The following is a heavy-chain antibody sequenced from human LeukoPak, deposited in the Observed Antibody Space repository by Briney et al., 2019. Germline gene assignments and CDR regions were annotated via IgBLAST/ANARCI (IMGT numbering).Heavy chain of an antibody. V-gene: IGHV3-30-3*01. CDR2: ISYDGSNK. CDR3: ARDPRCSSTSCYTSWFDP. J-gene: IGHJ5*02. Sequence: PGGSLRLSCAASGFIFSSYAMHWVRQAPGKGLEWVAVISYDGSNKYYADSVKGRFTISRDNSKNTLYLQMNSLRAEDTAVYYCARDPRCSSTSCYTSWFDPWGQGTLVTVSS. D-gene: IGHD2-2*02. CDR1: GFIFSSYA.